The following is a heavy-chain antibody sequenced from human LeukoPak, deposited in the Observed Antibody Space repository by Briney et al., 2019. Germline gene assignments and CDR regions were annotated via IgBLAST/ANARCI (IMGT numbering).Heavy chain of an antibody. Sequence: ASVKVSGKAAGYTFTGYYMHWVRQAPGQGLEWMGWINTNSGGTNYAQKFQGRVTMTRYTSISTAYMELSRPRSDDTAVYYCARDPEWLRPTGVDYWGQGTLVTVSS. J-gene: IGHJ4*02. CDR2: INTNSGGT. CDR1: GYTFTGYY. V-gene: IGHV1-2*02. D-gene: IGHD5-12*01. CDR3: ARDPEWLRPTGVDY.